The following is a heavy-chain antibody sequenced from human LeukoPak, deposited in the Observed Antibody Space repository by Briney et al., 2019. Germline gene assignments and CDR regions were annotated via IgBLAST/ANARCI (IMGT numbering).Heavy chain of an antibody. Sequence: GGSLRLSCAAPGFTFSNYNMNWVRQAPGKGLEWISSITSSSSYKFYADSVKGRFTISGDNAKNSLYLQMNSLRAEDTAVYYCARDPYSGAYYEGYYYYYMDVWGKGTTVTVSS. D-gene: IGHD1-26*01. CDR3: ARDPYSGAYYEGYYYYYMDV. J-gene: IGHJ6*03. CDR2: ITSSSSYK. CDR1: GFTFSNYN. V-gene: IGHV3-21*01.